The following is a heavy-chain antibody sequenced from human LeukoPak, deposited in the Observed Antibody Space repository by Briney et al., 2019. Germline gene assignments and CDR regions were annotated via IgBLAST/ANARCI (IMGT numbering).Heavy chain of an antibody. CDR2: IHYGGTT. J-gene: IGHJ5*02. D-gene: IGHD6-25*01. CDR3: ARQSTIAAARIDP. CDR1: GGSIGSGYY. Sequence: SETLSLTCTVSGGSIGSGYYWAWIRQPPGKGLEWIGSIHYGGTTHYNPSLQSRVTISADTSKNQFALDLRSVTAADTAVYYCARQSTIAAARIDPWGQGTLVTVSS. V-gene: IGHV4-39*01.